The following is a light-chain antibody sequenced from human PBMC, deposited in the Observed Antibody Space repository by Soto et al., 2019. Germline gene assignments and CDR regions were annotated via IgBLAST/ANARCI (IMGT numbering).Light chain of an antibody. CDR2: AAS. CDR3: QQYYSYPGT. J-gene: IGKJ1*01. CDR1: QGISSY. Sequence: AIRMTQSPSSLSASTGDRVTITCRASQGISSYLAWYQQKPGKDPKLLIYAASTLQSGVSSRFSGSGSGTDFTLTISCLQSEDFATYYCQQYYSYPGTFCQGTNVDIK. V-gene: IGKV1-8*01.